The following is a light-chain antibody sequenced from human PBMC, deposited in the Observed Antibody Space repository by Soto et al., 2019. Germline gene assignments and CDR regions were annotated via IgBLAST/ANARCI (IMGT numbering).Light chain of an antibody. Sequence: QSALTQPASASGSPGQSITISCTGTSSDVGSYNLVSWYQQHPGKAPKLIIYEGSKRPSGVSNRFSGSKSGNTASLTISGLQAEDEADYSCCSYAGSSTWMFGGGTKLTVL. V-gene: IGLV2-23*01. CDR1: SSDVGSYNL. CDR3: CSYAGSSTWM. CDR2: EGS. J-gene: IGLJ3*02.